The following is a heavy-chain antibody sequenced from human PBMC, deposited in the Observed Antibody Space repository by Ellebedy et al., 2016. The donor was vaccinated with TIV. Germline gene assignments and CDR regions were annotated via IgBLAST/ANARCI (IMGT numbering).Heavy chain of an antibody. Sequence: ASVKVSCKASGGIFNSYAISWVRQAPGQGLEWMGGIIAIFGTTNYAHKFQGRVTITADESTSTVYMELSSLTSGDTAVYFCARGSGYHLRTYFDYWGQGTLVTVSS. V-gene: IGHV1-69*13. CDR3: ARGSGYHLRTYFDY. CDR2: IIAIFGTT. J-gene: IGHJ4*02. D-gene: IGHD5-12*01. CDR1: GGIFNSYA.